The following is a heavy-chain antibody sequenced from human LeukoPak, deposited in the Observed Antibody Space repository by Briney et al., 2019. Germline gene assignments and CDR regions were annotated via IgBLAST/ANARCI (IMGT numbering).Heavy chain of an antibody. CDR3: ATGQTYFDY. CDR1: GFTFSSYG. V-gene: IGHV3-30*02. J-gene: IGHJ4*02. CDR2: IHYDGSKK. Sequence: GGSLRLSCAASGFTFSSYGMHWVRQAPGKGLEWVSFIHYDGSKKFYADSVKGRFTFSRDNSENTLYLQMNSLRVEDTAVYYCATGQTYFDYWGQGTLATVSS.